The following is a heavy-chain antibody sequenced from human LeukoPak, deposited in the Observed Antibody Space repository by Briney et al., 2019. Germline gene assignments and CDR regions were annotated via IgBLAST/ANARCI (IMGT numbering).Heavy chain of an antibody. CDR3: ARGRNLDGYLYDS. Sequence: ASVKVSCKASGFTFSAYVMHWVRQAPGQSLEWMGWINTGNGNTEYSQKFQDRVTITRDTSASTLFMELSSLMSEDTAVYYCARGRNLDGYLYDSWGQGTLVTVSS. CDR2: INTGNGNT. V-gene: IGHV1-3*04. D-gene: IGHD5-24*01. CDR1: GFTFSAYV. J-gene: IGHJ4*02.